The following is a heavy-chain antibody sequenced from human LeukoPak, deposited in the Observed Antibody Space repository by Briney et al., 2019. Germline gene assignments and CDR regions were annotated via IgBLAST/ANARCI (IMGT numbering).Heavy chain of an antibody. CDR2: INHSGST. J-gene: IGHJ4*02. CDR1: GGSFSGYY. Sequence: SETLSLTCAVYGGSFSGYYWSWIRQPPGKGLEWIGEINHSGSTNYNPSLKSRVTIPVDTSKNQFSLKLSSVTAADTAVYYCASSPNCSSTSCSSGYWGQGTLVTVSS. D-gene: IGHD2-2*01. V-gene: IGHV4-34*01. CDR3: ASSPNCSSTSCSSGY.